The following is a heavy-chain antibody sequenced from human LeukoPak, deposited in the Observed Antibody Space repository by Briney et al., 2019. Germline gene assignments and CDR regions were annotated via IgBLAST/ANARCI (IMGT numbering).Heavy chain of an antibody. J-gene: IGHJ6*03. CDR1: GYTFTGYY. Sequence: ASVKVSCKASGYTFTGYYMHWVRQAPGQGLEWMGWINPNSGGTNYAQKFQGRVTMTGDTSISTAYMELSRLRSDDTAVYYCARPPRAGPHARPPGYYYMDVWGKGTTVTVSS. V-gene: IGHV1-2*02. CDR2: INPNSGGT. CDR3: ARPPRAGPHARPPGYYYMDV. D-gene: IGHD6-6*01.